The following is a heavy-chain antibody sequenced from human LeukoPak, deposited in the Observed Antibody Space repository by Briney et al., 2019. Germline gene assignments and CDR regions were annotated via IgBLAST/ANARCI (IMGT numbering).Heavy chain of an antibody. CDR3: ARLGSSWSTPTLFDY. Sequence: PSETLSLTCTVSGGSISSYYWSWIRQPPGKGLEWIGYIYYSGSTNYNPSLKSRVTISVDTSKNQFSLKLSSVTAADTAVYYCARLGSSWSTPTLFDYWGHGTLVTVSS. D-gene: IGHD6-13*01. V-gene: IGHV4-59*08. CDR2: IYYSGST. J-gene: IGHJ4*01. CDR1: GGSISSYY.